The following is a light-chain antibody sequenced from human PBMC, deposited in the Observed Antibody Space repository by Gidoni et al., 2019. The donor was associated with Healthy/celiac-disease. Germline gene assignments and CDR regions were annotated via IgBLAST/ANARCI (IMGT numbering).Light chain of an antibody. V-gene: IGLV3-25*03. J-gene: IGLJ2*01. CDR2: KDS. CDR1: ALPKQY. Sequence: SYELTQPTSVSVSKGQTARIPCSGDALPKQYAYWYQQKPGQAPVLVIYKDSERPSGIPERFSGSSSGITVTLTISGVQAEDEADYYCQSADSSGTFVVFGGGTKLTVL. CDR3: QSADSSGTFVV.